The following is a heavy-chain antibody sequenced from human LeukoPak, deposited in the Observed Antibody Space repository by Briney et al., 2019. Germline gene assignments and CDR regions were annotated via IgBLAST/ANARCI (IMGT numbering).Heavy chain of an antibody. J-gene: IGHJ4*02. V-gene: IGHV1-69*04. CDR2: IIPILGIA. D-gene: IGHD3-22*01. CDR3: ARSHAYYYDSSGGVFDY. CDR1: GGTFSSYA. Sequence: SVKVSCKASGGTFSSYAISWVRQAPGQGLEWMGRIIPILGIANYAQKFQGRVTITADKSTSTAYMELSSLRSEDTAVYYCARSHAYYYDSSGGVFDYWGQGTLVAVSS.